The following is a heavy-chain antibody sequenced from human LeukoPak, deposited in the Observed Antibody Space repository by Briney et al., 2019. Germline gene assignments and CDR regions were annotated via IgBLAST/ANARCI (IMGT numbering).Heavy chain of an antibody. CDR2: ISGYGGDT. CDR1: GFTFSNFA. J-gene: IGHJ3*02. D-gene: IGHD6-19*01. Sequence: GGSLRLSCAASGFTFSNFAMSWFRQAPGKGLEWVSSISGYGGDTYYTDSVKGRFTVSRDNSKNTLYLQMNSLRAENTAIYYCAKVASNSGKGGAFDIWGQGTMVTVSS. V-gene: IGHV3-23*01. CDR3: AKVASNSGKGGAFDI.